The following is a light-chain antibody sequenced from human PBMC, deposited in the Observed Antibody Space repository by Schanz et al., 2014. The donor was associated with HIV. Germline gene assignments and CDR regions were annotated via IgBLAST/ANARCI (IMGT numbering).Light chain of an antibody. V-gene: IGLV3-21*04. Sequence: SYELTQPPSVSVAPGKTARITCGGTNIGSKSVHWYQQKPGQAPVLVIYYDSARPSGIPERFSGSNSGNTASLTIRRVEAGDEADYYCQVWDSSTEQGVFGGGTKLTVL. CDR2: YDS. CDR1: NIGSKS. CDR3: QVWDSSTEQGV. J-gene: IGLJ3*02.